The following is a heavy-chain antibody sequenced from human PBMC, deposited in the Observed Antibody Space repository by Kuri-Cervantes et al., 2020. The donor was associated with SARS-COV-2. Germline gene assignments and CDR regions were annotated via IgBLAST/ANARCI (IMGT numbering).Heavy chain of an antibody. CDR2: INPSGGST. D-gene: IGHD3-22*01. Sequence: ASVKVSCKASGYTFTSYYMHWVRQAPGQGLEWMGIINPSGGSTSYAQKFQGRVTMTRDTSISTAYMELSRLRSDDTAVYYCARDTYYYDSGPWGQGTLVTVSS. CDR3: ARDTYYYDSGP. J-gene: IGHJ5*02. V-gene: IGHV1-46*01. CDR1: GYTFTSYY.